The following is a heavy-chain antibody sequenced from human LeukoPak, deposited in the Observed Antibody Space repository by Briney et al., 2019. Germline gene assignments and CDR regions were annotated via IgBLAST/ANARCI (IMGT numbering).Heavy chain of an antibody. Sequence: GGSLRLSCAASGFTFSSYSMNWVRQAPGKGLEWVSSISSSSSTIYYADSVKGRFTISRDNAKNSLYLQMNSLRAEDTAVYYCARDRGGSYPAIDYWGQGTLVTVSS. CDR3: ARDRGGSYPAIDY. CDR2: ISSSSSTI. J-gene: IGHJ4*02. D-gene: IGHD1-26*01. V-gene: IGHV3-48*04. CDR1: GFTFSSYS.